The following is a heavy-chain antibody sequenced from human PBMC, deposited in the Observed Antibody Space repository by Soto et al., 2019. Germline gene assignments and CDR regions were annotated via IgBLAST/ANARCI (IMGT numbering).Heavy chain of an antibody. Sequence: SETLSLTCTVSGGSISSSGYYWGWIRQSPGKGLEWIGTIFYSGTTYYNPSLESRITISQDTSNNQFSLKLTSVAAADTAVYYCARHYYDSSGYPAPYYHGMDVWGQGTTVTVSS. CDR2: IFYSGTT. J-gene: IGHJ6*02. CDR3: ARHYYDSSGYPAPYYHGMDV. D-gene: IGHD3-22*01. V-gene: IGHV4-39*01. CDR1: GGSISSSGYY.